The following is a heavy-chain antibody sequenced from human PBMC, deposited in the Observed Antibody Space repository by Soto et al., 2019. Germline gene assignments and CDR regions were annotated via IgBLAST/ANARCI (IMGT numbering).Heavy chain of an antibody. CDR3: VGALTYEVPYYYYGMDV. J-gene: IGHJ6*02. CDR1: VFSFSTYL. CDR2: IKQGGNEK. V-gene: IGHV3-7*01. D-gene: IGHD3-16*01. Sequence: GPLRVSCAASVFSFSTYLMSWVRQAPGKGLEWVANIKQGGNEKFYVDSVKGRFTISRDNDKKSLYLQMDSLRVEDTAVYYCVGALTYEVPYYYYGMDVWGQGTTVTVSS.